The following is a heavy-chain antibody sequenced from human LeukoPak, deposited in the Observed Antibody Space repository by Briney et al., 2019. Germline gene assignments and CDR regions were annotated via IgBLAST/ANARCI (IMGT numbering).Heavy chain of an antibody. D-gene: IGHD2-15*01. J-gene: IGHJ3*02. Sequence: QPGGSLRLSCAASGFTFSSYAMSWVRQAPGKGLEWVSAISGSGGSTYYADSVKGRFTISRDNSKNTLYLQMNSLRAEDTAVYYCAELGPYCSGGSCYSDAFDIWGQGTMVTVSS. V-gene: IGHV3-23*01. CDR2: ISGSGGST. CDR3: AELGPYCSGGSCYSDAFDI. CDR1: GFTFSSYA.